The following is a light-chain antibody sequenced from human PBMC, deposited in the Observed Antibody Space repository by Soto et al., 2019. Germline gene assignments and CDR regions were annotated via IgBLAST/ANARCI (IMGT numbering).Light chain of an antibody. V-gene: IGKV3-11*01. Sequence: EIVLTQSPATLSLSPGERATLSCRASQSVSSYLAWYQQKPGQAPRLLIYDASNRATGIPARFSGSGSGTXXXXXXXXXEPEDFAVYYCQQRSNWPPFTFGPGTKVYIK. CDR2: DAS. J-gene: IGKJ3*01. CDR1: QSVSSY. CDR3: QQRSNWPPFT.